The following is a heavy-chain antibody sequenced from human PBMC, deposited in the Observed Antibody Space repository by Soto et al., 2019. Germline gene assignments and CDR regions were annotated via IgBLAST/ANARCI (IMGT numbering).Heavy chain of an antibody. CDR2: IYYSGST. V-gene: IGHV4-39*01. J-gene: IGHJ4*02. Sequence: QLQLQESGPGLVKPSETLSLTCTVSGGSISSSSYYWGWIRQPPGKGLEWIGSIYYSGSTYYNPPLKSRVTISVDTSKNQFSLKLSSVTAADTAVYYCARQRGVGQIDYWGQGTLVTVSS. CDR3: ARQRGVGQIDY. CDR1: GGSISSSSYY. D-gene: IGHD3-16*01.